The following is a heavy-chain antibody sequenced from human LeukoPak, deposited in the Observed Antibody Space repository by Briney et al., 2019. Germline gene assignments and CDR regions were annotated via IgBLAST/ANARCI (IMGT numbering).Heavy chain of an antibody. D-gene: IGHD2-21*02. CDR3: ARILRSDYCFDY. Sequence: ASVKVSCKASGYTFTSYDINWVRQATGQGLEWMGWMNPNSGNTGYAQKFQGRVTMTRNTSISTAYMELSSLRSEDTAVYYCARILRSDYCFDYWGQGTLVTVSS. V-gene: IGHV1-8*01. CDR1: GYTFTSYD. CDR2: MNPNSGNT. J-gene: IGHJ4*02.